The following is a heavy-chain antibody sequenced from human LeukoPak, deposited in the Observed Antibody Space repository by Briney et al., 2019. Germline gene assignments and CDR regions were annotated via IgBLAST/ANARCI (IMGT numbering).Heavy chain of an antibody. CDR1: GGTFSSYA. J-gene: IGHJ6*02. CDR2: IIPIFGTA. Sequence: SVKVSCKASGGTFSSYAISWVRQAPGQGLGWMGGIIPIFGTANYAQKFQGRVTITADESTSTAYMELSSLRSEDTAVYYCAGAGTTHYYYYYGMDVWGQGTTVTVSS. V-gene: IGHV1-69*01. CDR3: AGAGTTHYYYYYGMDV. D-gene: IGHD1-7*01.